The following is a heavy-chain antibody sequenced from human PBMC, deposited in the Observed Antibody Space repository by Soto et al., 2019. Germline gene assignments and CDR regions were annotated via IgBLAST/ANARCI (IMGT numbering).Heavy chain of an antibody. CDR1: GFTFSSYA. CDR2: ISGSGGST. D-gene: IGHD3-22*01. Sequence: PGGSLRLSCAASGFTFSSYAMSWVRQAPGKGLEWVSAISGSGGSTYYADSVKGRFTISRDNSKNTLYLQMNSLRAEDTAVYYCARGTSSSGYYFRYFDYWGQGTLVTVS. V-gene: IGHV3-23*01. CDR3: ARGTSSSGYYFRYFDY. J-gene: IGHJ4*02.